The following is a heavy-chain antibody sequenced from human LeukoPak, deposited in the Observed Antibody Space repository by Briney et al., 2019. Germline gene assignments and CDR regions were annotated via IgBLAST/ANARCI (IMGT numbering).Heavy chain of an antibody. CDR1: GFSLNSYW. CDR2: IDSEGSST. CDR3: ARFHNGGF. J-gene: IGHJ4*02. Sequence: GGSLRLSCAASGFSLNSYWMYWVRQAPGKGLVLVSRIDSEGSSTRYADSVKGRFTISRDSAKNTLYLQMNGLRAEDTAVYYCARFHNGGFWGQGTQVTVSS. V-gene: IGHV3-74*01. D-gene: IGHD2-8*01.